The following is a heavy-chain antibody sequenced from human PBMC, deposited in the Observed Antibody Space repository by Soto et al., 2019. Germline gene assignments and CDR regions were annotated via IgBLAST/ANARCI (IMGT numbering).Heavy chain of an antibody. J-gene: IGHJ6*02. Sequence: QVQLVQSGGEVTKPGASVKVSCKSSGYTFTSYGVSWVRQAPGQGLAWLGWISVYTGNTKQSQKFQNTVTLTTEASTGTASLELRNLRSDDTAVYYCARDRCTTDRCYTHHFDVWGQGTTVTVSS. CDR3: ARDRCTTDRCYTHHFDV. CDR2: ISVYTGNT. D-gene: IGHD2-8*01. V-gene: IGHV1-18*04. CDR1: GYTFTSYG.